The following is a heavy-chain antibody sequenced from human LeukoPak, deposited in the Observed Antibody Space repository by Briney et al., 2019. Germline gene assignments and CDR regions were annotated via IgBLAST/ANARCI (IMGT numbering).Heavy chain of an antibody. D-gene: IGHD3-10*01. Sequence: GGSLRLSCAASGVTFSSYSMNWVRQAPGKGLEWVSSISSSSSYIYYADSVKGRFTISRDNAKNSLYLQINSLRAEDTAVYYCARGDYYGSGTPGYWGQGTLVTVSS. CDR3: ARGDYYGSGTPGY. V-gene: IGHV3-21*01. CDR2: ISSSSSYI. J-gene: IGHJ4*02. CDR1: GVTFSSYS.